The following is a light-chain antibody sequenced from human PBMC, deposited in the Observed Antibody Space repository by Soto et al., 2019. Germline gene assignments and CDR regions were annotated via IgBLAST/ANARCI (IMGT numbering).Light chain of an antibody. J-gene: IGLJ2*01. CDR2: PDT. Sequence: SYELTQPPSVYVSPGQTASITCSGDKLGDKYASWYQQKPGQSPVLVIYPDTKRPSGIPERFSGSNSGNTATLTISGTQAMDEADYYCQAWDSSIGVFGGGTKLTVL. V-gene: IGLV3-1*01. CDR3: QAWDSSIGV. CDR1: KLGDKY.